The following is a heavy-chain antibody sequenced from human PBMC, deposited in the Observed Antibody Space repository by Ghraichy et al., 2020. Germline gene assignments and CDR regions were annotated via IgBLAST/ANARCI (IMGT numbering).Heavy chain of an antibody. V-gene: IGHV3-23*01. J-gene: IGHJ6*02. CDR2: ISGSGGST. Sequence: GGSLRLSCAASGFTFSSYAMSWVRQAPGKGLEWVSAISGSGGSTYYADSVKGRFTISRDNSKNTLYLQMNSLRAEDTAVYYCAKEGRAYDFWSGYWSTHYGMDVWGQGTTVTVSS. CDR1: GFTFSSYA. D-gene: IGHD3-3*01. CDR3: AKEGRAYDFWSGYWSTHYGMDV.